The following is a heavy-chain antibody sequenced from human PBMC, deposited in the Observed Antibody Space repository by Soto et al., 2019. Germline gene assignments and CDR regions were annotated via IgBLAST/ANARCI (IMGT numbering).Heavy chain of an antibody. CDR2: IYYSGST. J-gene: IGHJ4*02. D-gene: IGHD5-18*01. CDR3: AREGYGYSYGYWYYFDY. Sequence: SETLSLTCTVSGGSVSSGSYYWSWIRQPPGKGLEWIGYIYYSGSTNYNPSLKSRVTISVDTSKNRFSLKLSSVTAADTAVYYCAREGYGYSYGYWYYFDYWGQGTLVTVSS. V-gene: IGHV4-61*01. CDR1: GGSVSSGSYY.